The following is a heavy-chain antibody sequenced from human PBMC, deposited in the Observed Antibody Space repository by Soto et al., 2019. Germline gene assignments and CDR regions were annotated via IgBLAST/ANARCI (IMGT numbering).Heavy chain of an antibody. CDR2: INPNSGGT. CDR1: GYTFTGYY. CDR3: ARLGVGGGATNFDY. Sequence: ASVKVSCKASGYTFTGYYMHWVRQAPGQGLEWMGWINPNSGGTNYAQKFQGWVTMTRDTSISTAYMELSRLRSDDTAVFYCARLGVGGGATNFDYWGQGTLVTVSS. V-gene: IGHV1-2*04. J-gene: IGHJ4*02. D-gene: IGHD1-26*01.